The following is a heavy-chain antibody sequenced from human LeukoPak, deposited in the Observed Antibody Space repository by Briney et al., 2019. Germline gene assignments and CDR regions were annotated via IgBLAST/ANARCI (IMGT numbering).Heavy chain of an antibody. J-gene: IGHJ4*02. V-gene: IGHV3-23*01. CDR3: SNSPPTYGDLDY. CDR2: ISESGEKT. CDR1: GFPFDTYA. Sequence: PGGSLRLSCAASGFPFDTYAMSWVRQAPGRGLEWVSAISESGEKTYYADSVEGRFTISRDNSKNTLSLQMNSLRVDDTAVYYCSNSPPTYGDLDYWGQGTLVTVSS. D-gene: IGHD2/OR15-2a*01.